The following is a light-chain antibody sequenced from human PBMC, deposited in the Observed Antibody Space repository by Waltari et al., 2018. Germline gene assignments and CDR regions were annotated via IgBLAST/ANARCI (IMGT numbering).Light chain of an antibody. Sequence: EIVLTQSPATQSLSPGERATLSCRASQSVSSYLAWYQQKPGQAPRLLIYDASNRATGIPARFSGSGSGTDFTLTISSLEPEDFAVYYCQQRSNWPTFGGGTKVEIK. J-gene: IGKJ4*01. CDR2: DAS. V-gene: IGKV3-11*01. CDR1: QSVSSY. CDR3: QQRSNWPT.